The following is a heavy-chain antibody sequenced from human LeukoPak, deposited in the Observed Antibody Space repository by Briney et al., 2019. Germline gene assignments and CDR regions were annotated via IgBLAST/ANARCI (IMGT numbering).Heavy chain of an antibody. CDR3: ARSLVGVTTVTTGDAFDI. CDR1: GFTFSSYA. J-gene: IGHJ3*02. V-gene: IGHV3-30-3*01. D-gene: IGHD4-17*01. Sequence: GGSLRLSCAASGFTFSSYAMHCVRQAPGKGLEWVAVISYDGSNKYYADSAKGRFTISRDNSKNTLYLQMNSLRAEDTAVYYCARSLVGVTTVTTGDAFDIWGQGTMVTVSS. CDR2: ISYDGSNK.